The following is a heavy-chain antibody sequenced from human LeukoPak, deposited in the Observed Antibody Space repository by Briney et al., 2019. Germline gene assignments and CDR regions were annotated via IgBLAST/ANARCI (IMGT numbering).Heavy chain of an antibody. D-gene: IGHD5-24*01. CDR2: IYYSGST. Sequence: SETLSLTCTVSGGSISCYYWSWIRQPPGKGLEWIGYIYYSGSTNYNPSLKSRVTISVDTSKNQFSLNLSSVTAADTAVYYCARHGIEMATINYWGQGTLVTVSS. CDR1: GGSISCYY. J-gene: IGHJ4*02. V-gene: IGHV4-59*08. CDR3: ARHGIEMATINY.